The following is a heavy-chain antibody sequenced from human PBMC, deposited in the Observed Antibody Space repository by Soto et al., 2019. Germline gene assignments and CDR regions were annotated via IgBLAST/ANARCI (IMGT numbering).Heavy chain of an antibody. V-gene: IGHV3-21*01. D-gene: IGHD4-17*01. CDR1: GFTCSSYS. CDR2: ISSSSSYI. J-gene: IGHJ6*02. Sequence: EVQLVESGGGLVKPGGSLRLSCAASGFTCSSYSMNWVRQAPGKGLEWVSSISSSSSYIYYADSVKGRFTISRDNAKNSLYLQMNSLRAEDTAVYYCARLTETPTTVTEFCGMDVWAKGPRSPSP. CDR3: ARLTETPTTVTEFCGMDV.